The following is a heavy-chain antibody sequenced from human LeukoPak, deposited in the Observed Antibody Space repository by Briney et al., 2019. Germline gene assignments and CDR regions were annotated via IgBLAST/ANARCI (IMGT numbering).Heavy chain of an antibody. D-gene: IGHD3-9*01. V-gene: IGHV4-34*01. J-gene: IGHJ4*02. Sequence: SETLSLTCAVYGGSFSVYYWSWIRQPPGKGLEWIGEINHSGSTNYNPSLKSRVTISVDTSKNQFSLKLSSVTAADTAVYYCARGGILTGSRFFDYWGQGTLVTVSS. CDR3: ARGGILTGSRFFDY. CDR2: INHSGST. CDR1: GGSFSVYY.